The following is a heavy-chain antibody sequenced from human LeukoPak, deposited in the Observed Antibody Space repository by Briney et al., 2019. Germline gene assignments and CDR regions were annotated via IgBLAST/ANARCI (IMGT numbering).Heavy chain of an antibody. CDR1: GFTFSSYA. J-gene: IGHJ6*03. CDR2: ISGSGGST. CDR3: AKDRGAGTSYYYYYMDV. Sequence: PGGSLRLSCAASGFTFSSYAMSWVRQAPGKGLEWASAISGSGGSTYYADSVKGRFTISRDNSKNTLYLQMNSLRAEDTAVYYCAKDRGAGTSYYYYYMDVWGKGTTVTVSS. D-gene: IGHD6-13*01. V-gene: IGHV3-23*01.